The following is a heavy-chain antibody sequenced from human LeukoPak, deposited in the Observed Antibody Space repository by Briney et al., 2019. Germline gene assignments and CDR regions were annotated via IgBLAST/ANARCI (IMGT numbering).Heavy chain of an antibody. D-gene: IGHD3-16*01. Sequence: GSLRLSFAVSGFPFSSYAMSWVRQAPGKGLEWVSAISGSGGSTYYADSVKGRFTISRDNSKNTLYLQMNSLRAEDTAVYYCASCSPFGYYFDYWGQGTLVTVSS. V-gene: IGHV3-23*01. CDR1: GFPFSSYA. J-gene: IGHJ4*02. CDR2: ISGSGGST. CDR3: ASCSPFGYYFDY.